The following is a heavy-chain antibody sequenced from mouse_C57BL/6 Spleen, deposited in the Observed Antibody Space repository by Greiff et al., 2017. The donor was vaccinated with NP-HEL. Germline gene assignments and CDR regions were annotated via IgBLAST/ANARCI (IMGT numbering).Heavy chain of an antibody. J-gene: IGHJ4*01. D-gene: IGHD4-1*01. Sequence: QVQLKQSGPELVKPGASVKISCKASGYAFSSSWMNWVKQRPGKGLEWIGRIYPGDGDTNYNGKFKGKATLTADKSSSTAYMQLSSLTSEDSAVYFCASWDEAMDYWGQGTSVTVSS. CDR2: IYPGDGDT. V-gene: IGHV1-82*01. CDR3: ASWDEAMDY. CDR1: GYAFSSSW.